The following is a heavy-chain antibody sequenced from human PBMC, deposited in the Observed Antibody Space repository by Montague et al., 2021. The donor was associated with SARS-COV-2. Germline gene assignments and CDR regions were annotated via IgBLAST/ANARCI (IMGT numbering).Heavy chain of an antibody. CDR1: GGTISTDNLYWY. CDR2: IFHNGDS. V-gene: IGHV4-39*01. Sequence: SETLSLTCLVSGGTISTDNLYWYWAWIRQPPGKGLEWIVSIFHNGDSYYNPSHNTRVTISIDTSRNHFSLSLTSVTAPDTDVYYCARHVSKLRAAVYYFDYWGQGTPVTVSS. CDR3: ARHVSKLRAAVYYFDY. D-gene: IGHD5/OR15-5a*01. J-gene: IGHJ4*02.